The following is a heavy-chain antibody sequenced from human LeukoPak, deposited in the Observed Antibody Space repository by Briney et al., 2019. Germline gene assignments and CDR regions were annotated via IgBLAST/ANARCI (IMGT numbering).Heavy chain of an antibody. V-gene: IGHV1-2*02. J-gene: IGHJ4*02. CDR3: ARDRWVGATNTFDY. Sequence: GASVKVSCKASGYTFTGYYMHWVRQAPGQGLEWMGGINPNSGGTIYAQKFQGRVTMTRDTSISTAYMDLSSLRSDDAAVYYCARDRWVGATNTFDYWGQGTLVTVSS. CDR1: GYTFTGYY. D-gene: IGHD1-26*01. CDR2: INPNSGGT.